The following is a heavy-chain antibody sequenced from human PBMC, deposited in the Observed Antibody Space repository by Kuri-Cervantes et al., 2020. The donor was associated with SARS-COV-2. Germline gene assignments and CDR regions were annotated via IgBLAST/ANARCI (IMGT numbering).Heavy chain of an antibody. D-gene: IGHD3-10*01. CDR2: IYYSGST. CDR3: ATSYGGSGSYYYGMDV. J-gene: IGHJ6*02. Sequence: GSLRLSCTVSGGSISSYHWSWIRQPPGEGLEWIGYIYYSGSTNYNPSLKSRVTISVDTSKNQFSLKLSSVTAADTAVYYCATSYGGSGSYYYGMDVWGQGTTVTVSS. CDR1: GGSISSYH. V-gene: IGHV4-59*01.